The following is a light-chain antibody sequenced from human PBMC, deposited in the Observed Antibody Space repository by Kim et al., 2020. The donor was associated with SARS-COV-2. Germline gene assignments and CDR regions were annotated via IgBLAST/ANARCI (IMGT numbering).Light chain of an antibody. CDR3: CSYAGSYTWV. J-gene: IGLJ3*02. Sequence: GQSVTIACTGTNSDVGGYTYVSWYQQHPGKAPKLMIYEVSKRPSGVPDRFSCSKAVNTASLTISGLQAEDEADYYCCSYAGSYTWVFGGGTQLTVL. V-gene: IGLV2-11*01. CDR2: EVS. CDR1: NSDVGGYTY.